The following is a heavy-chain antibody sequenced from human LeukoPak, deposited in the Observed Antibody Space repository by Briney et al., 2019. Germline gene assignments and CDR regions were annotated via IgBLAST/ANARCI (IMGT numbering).Heavy chain of an antibody. J-gene: IGHJ3*02. V-gene: IGHV3-7*03. CDR3: ARDWVAGVPFDAFDI. D-gene: IGHD3-10*01. CDR1: GFTLSSYW. CDR2: IEEDGSEK. Sequence: GGSLRLSCAASGFTLSSYWMSWVRQAPGKGLEWVANIEEDGSEKNYVDSVKGRFTISRDNAKNSLYLHMNSLTAEDTAMYYCARDWVAGVPFDAFDIWGQGTMVSVSS.